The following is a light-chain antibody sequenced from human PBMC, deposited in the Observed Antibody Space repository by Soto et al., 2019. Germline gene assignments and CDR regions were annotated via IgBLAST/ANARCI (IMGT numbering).Light chain of an antibody. CDR1: QTVSTSF. J-gene: IGKJ5*01. CDR2: GAF. Sequence: EIVLTQSPGTLSLSPGERATLSCRASQTVSTSFLAWYQQKPGQAPRLLIYGAFSRAAGIRDRFSGSGSGTDFTLTITRLEPEDFAVYYCQQYGSSLSITFGQGTRLEIK. V-gene: IGKV3-20*01. CDR3: QQYGSSLSIT.